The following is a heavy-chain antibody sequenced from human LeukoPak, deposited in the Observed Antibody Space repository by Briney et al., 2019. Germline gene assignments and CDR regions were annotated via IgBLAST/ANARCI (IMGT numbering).Heavy chain of an antibody. CDR2: IYYSGST. Sequence: PSETLSLTCTVSGGSLSSYYWSWIRQPPGKGLEWIGYIYYSGSTNYNPPLKSRVTISVDTSKNQFSLKLSSVTAADTAVYYCASLTGADWYFDLWGRGTLVTVSS. D-gene: IGHD7-27*01. J-gene: IGHJ2*01. CDR1: GGSLSSYY. CDR3: ASLTGADWYFDL. V-gene: IGHV4-59*01.